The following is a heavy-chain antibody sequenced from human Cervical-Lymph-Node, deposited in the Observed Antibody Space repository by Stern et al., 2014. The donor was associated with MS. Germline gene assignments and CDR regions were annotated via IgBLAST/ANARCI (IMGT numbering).Heavy chain of an antibody. Sequence: QVTLRESGPVLVKPTETLTLTCTVSGFSLRNARMGVSWIRQPPGKALEWLAHILSNDEKTYSTSLKGRLTISKDTSKSQVVLTMTLMDPVDTATYYCARMMQHLAGDAFDIWGQGTVVTVSS. CDR3: ARMMQHLAGDAFDI. J-gene: IGHJ3*02. CDR2: ILSNDEK. D-gene: IGHD6-13*01. CDR1: GFSLRNARMG. V-gene: IGHV2-26*01.